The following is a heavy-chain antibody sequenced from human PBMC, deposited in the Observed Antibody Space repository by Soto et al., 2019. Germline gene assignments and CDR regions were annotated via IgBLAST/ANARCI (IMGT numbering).Heavy chain of an antibody. D-gene: IGHD3-22*01. V-gene: IGHV1-69*13. CDR2: IIPIFGTA. J-gene: IGHJ4*02. CDR3: ARGGQDYYDSSGYSRYFDY. CDR1: GGTFSSYA. Sequence: ASVKVSCKASGGTFSSYAISWVRQAPGQGLEWMGGIIPIFGTANYAQKFQGRVTITADESTSTAYMELSSLRSEDTAVYYCARGGQDYYDSSGYSRYFDYWGQGTLVTVSS.